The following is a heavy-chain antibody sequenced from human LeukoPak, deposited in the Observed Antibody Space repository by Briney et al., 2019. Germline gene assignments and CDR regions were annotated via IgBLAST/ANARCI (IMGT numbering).Heavy chain of an antibody. CDR3: ARTGSGSYYRRGAFDI. V-gene: IGHV4-59*08. D-gene: IGHD3-10*01. J-gene: IGHJ3*02. CDR1: GGSISSYY. CDR2: IYYSGST. Sequence: SETLSLACTVSGGSISSYYWSWLRQPPGKGLEWIGYIYYSGSTNYNPSLKSRVTISVDTSKNQFPLKLSSVTAADTAVYYCARTGSGSYYRRGAFDIWGQGTMVTVSS.